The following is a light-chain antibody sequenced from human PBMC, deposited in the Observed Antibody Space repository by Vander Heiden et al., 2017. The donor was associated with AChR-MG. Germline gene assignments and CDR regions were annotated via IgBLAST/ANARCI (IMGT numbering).Light chain of an antibody. CDR3: QRHGVSQGYI. Sequence: IVLTQSPGSLSLPPEESATLSCRASQSHSYTSLVCYQQQPGHARHPLLYRASSRATGIPDRCSSTGSGTEFTLTVTRREPEDVAVYYCQRHGVSQGYIYGQGTQLEL. V-gene: IGKV3-20*01. J-gene: IGKJ2*01. CDR2: RAS. CDR1: QSHSYTS.